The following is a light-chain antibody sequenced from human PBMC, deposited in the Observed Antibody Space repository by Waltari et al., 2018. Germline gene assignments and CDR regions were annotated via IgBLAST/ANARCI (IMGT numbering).Light chain of an antibody. J-gene: IGKJ4*01. Sequence: EIVMTQYPATLSGSPGERDTLSCRASQSVGSHLAWYQQKPGQAPRLLISGASTGATGVPARFSGSGSGTEFTLTISSLQSEDFAIYYCQQHNNWPLTFGGGTKVESK. V-gene: IGKV3-15*01. CDR1: QSVGSH. CDR3: QQHNNWPLT. CDR2: GAS.